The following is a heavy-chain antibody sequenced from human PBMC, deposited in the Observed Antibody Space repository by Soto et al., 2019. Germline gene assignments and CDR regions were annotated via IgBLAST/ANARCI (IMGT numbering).Heavy chain of an antibody. CDR3: ARVSHDYGDYVFDY. Sequence: SVKVSCKASGGTFSSYTISWVRQAPGQGLEWMGRIIPILGIANYAQKFQGRVTITADKSTSTAYMELSSLRSEDTAVYYCARVSHDYGDYVFDYWGQGTLVTVS. D-gene: IGHD4-17*01. CDR1: GGTFSSYT. CDR2: IIPILGIA. J-gene: IGHJ4*02. V-gene: IGHV1-69*02.